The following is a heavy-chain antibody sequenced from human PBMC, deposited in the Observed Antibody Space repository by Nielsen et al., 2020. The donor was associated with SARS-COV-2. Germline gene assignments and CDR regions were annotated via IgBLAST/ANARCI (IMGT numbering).Heavy chain of an antibody. CDR3: AREFALRDTAYFDY. CDR2: ISSSSSYI. D-gene: IGHD5-18*01. J-gene: IGHJ4*02. CDR1: GFTVSSNY. V-gene: IGHV3-21*04. Sequence: GESLKISCAASGFTVSSNYMSWVRQAPGKGLEWVSSISSSSSYIYYADSVKGRFTISRDNAKNSLYLQMNSLRPEDTAVYYCAREFALRDTAYFDYWGQGTLVTVSS.